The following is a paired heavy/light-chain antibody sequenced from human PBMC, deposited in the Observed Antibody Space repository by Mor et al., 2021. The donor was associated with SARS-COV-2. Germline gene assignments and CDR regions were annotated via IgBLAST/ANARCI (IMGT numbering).Light chain of an antibody. CDR2: GKN. V-gene: IGLV3-19*01. CDR3: NSRDSSGNHYV. Sequence: SSELTQDPAVSVALGQTVRITCQGDSLRSYYASWYQQKPGQAPVLVIYGKNNRPSGIPDRFSGSSSGNTASLTMTGAQAEDEADYYCNSRDSSGNHYVFGTGTKVTVL. J-gene: IGLJ1*01. CDR1: SLRSYY.
Heavy chain of an antibody. D-gene: IGHD1-26*01. J-gene: IGHJ6*03. V-gene: IGHV1-3*01. CDR3: ELVGIVGATDYMDV. CDR1: GYTFTTYA. Sequence: QVQLVQSGAEVKKPGASVTVSCKASGYTFTTYAMHWVRQAPGQRLEWMGWINAGNGNTKYSQKFQGRVTITRDTSASTAYMELSSLRSEDTAVYYCELVGIVGATDYMDVWGKGTTVTVSS. CDR2: INAGNGNT.